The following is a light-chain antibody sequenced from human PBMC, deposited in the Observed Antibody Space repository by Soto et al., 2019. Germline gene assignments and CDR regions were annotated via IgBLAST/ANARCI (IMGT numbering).Light chain of an antibody. Sequence: EIVLTPSPATLSLSPVERATLSCRASQSVGTYLAWYQQKPGQAPRLLIYDASDRATGIPARFTGSGSGTDFTLTISSLEPEDFAVYFCQQRSNWPPSLTFGGGTKVDIK. V-gene: IGKV3-11*01. CDR3: QQRSNWPPSLT. J-gene: IGKJ4*01. CDR2: DAS. CDR1: QSVGTY.